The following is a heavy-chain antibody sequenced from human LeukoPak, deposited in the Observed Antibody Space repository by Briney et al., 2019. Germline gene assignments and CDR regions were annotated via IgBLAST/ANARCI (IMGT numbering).Heavy chain of an antibody. V-gene: IGHV4-30-2*03. CDR2: GYSSGGT. Sequence: ASETLSLTCAVSVGSISSGAYSWSWIRQPPRKGLECIGFGYSSGGTYYNPSLKSRVTISVDTSKNQFSLKLSSVTAADTAVYYCAGLIRPGWFDPWGQGTLVTVSS. CDR1: VGSISSGAYS. J-gene: IGHJ5*02. CDR3: AGLIRPGWFDP. D-gene: IGHD1-14*01.